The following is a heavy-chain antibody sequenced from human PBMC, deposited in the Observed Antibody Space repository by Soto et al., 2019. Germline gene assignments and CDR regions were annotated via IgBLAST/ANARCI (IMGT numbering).Heavy chain of an antibody. CDR3: ARDRMFDY. CDR2: IYYSGST. CDR1: GGSINNHY. J-gene: IGHJ4*02. V-gene: IGHV4-59*11. Sequence: SETLSLTCTVSGGSINNHYWSWIRQPPGKGLEWIGYIYYSGSTNYNPSLKSRVTISVDTSKNQFSLKLSSVTAADTAVYYCARDRMFDYWGQGTLVTVSS.